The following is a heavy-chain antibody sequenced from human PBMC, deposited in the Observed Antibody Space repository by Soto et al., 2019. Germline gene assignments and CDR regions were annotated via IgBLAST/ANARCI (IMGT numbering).Heavy chain of an antibody. J-gene: IGHJ4*02. V-gene: IGHV3-23*01. CDR1: GFTFSNYA. CDR2: ISGSDGTT. CDR3: AKFFVETGSNSGWPWSSHY. D-gene: IGHD6-25*01. Sequence: EVQLLESGGGLVQPGRSLRLSCAASGFTFSNYAMSWVRQAPGQGLDWVSAISGSDGTTYYADSVKGRFTISRDNSKNTLFLQMNSLRAEDAAVYYCAKFFVETGSNSGWPWSSHYWGQGTLVTVSS.